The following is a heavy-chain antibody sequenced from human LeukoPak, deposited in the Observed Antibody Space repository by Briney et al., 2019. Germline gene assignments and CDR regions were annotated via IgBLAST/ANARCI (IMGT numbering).Heavy chain of an antibody. Sequence: ASVKVSCKASGYTFTDQYMHWVRQAPGQGLEWMGWINPNSGDTNYAQKFQGRVTMTRDMSTSTVYMDLSSLRSEDTAVYYCARTFYEQMPHFDYWGQGTLVTVSS. CDR2: INPNSGDT. D-gene: IGHD3-16*01. CDR3: ARTFYEQMPHFDY. CDR1: GYTFTDQY. J-gene: IGHJ4*02. V-gene: IGHV1-2*02.